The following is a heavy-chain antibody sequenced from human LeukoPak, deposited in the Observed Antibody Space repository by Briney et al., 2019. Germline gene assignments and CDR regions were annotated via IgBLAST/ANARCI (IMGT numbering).Heavy chain of an antibody. CDR3: ARATGVRFLEWSTLDY. J-gene: IGHJ4*02. D-gene: IGHD3-3*01. CDR2: IKQDGSEK. Sequence: PGGSLRLSCAASGFTFSSYWMSWVRQAPGKGLEWVANIKQDGSEKYYVDSVKGRFTISRDNAKNSLYLQMNSLRAEDTAVYYCARATGVRFLEWSTLDYWGQGTLVTVSS. V-gene: IGHV3-7*01. CDR1: GFTFSSYW.